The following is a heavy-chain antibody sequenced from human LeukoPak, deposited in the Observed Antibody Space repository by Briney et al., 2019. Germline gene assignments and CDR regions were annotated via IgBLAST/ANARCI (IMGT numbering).Heavy chain of an antibody. CDR2: INHSGST. J-gene: IGHJ4*02. V-gene: IGHV4-34*01. CDR1: GGSFSGYY. CDR3: ARVLLWFGELKFDY. Sequence: PSETLSLTCAVYGGSFSGYYWSWLRQPPGKGLEWIGEINHSGSTNYNPSLKSRVTISVDTSKNQFSLKLSSVTAADTAVYYCARVLLWFGELKFDYWGPGTLVTVSS. D-gene: IGHD3-10*01.